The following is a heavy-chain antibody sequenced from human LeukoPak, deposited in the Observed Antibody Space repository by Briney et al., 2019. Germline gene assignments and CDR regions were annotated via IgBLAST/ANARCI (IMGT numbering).Heavy chain of an antibody. J-gene: IGHJ4*02. CDR2: ISWNSGSI. CDR3: ARRAPSHDFDD. V-gene: IGHV3-9*01. Sequence: GRSLRLSCAASGFTFDDYAMHWVRQAPGKGLEWVSGISWNSGSIGYADSVKGRFTISRDNAKNSLYLQMNSLRVEDTALYYCARRAPSHDFDDWGQGTLVTVSS. CDR1: GFTFDDYA.